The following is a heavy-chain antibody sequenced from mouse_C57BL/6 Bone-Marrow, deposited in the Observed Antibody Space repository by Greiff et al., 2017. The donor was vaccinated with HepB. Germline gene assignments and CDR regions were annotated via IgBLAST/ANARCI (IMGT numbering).Heavy chain of an antibody. D-gene: IGHD1-1*01. CDR2: IDPEDGDT. CDR1: GFNIKDYY. CDR3: ARTTVVAPCWCFDV. J-gene: IGHJ1*03. V-gene: IGHV14-2*01. Sequence: EVKLVESGAELVKPGASVKLSCTASGFNIKDYYMHWVKQRTEQGLEWIGRIDPEDGDTKYAPKFQGKATITADTSSNTAYLQLSSLTSEDTAVYYCARTTVVAPCWCFDVWGRGTTVTVSS.